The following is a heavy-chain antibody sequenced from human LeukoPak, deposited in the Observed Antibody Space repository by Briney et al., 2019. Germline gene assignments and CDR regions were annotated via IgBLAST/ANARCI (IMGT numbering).Heavy chain of an antibody. CDR1: GFTFSSYS. D-gene: IGHD4-17*01. CDR3: ARDHDGDYYLYYFDY. CDR2: IKQDGSEK. Sequence: PGGSLRLSCAASGFTFSSYSMNWVRQAPGKGLEWVANIKQDGSEKYYVDSVKGRFTISRDNANNSLYLQMNSLRAEDTAVYYCARDHDGDYYLYYFDYWGQGTLVTVSS. V-gene: IGHV3-7*01. J-gene: IGHJ4*02.